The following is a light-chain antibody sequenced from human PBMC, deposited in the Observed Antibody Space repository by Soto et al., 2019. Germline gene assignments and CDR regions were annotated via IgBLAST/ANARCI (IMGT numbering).Light chain of an antibody. V-gene: IGKV1-9*01. CDR1: QGINSY. CDR3: QQTSSYPST. Sequence: IQLTQSTSSLSASVGDRVTITCRASQGINSYLTWYQQKPGKVPQRLSYEASTLQSGVPSRFSGSGCGTDFTITISSLQAEDFATYYCQQTSSYPSTFGGGTNVDIK. J-gene: IGKJ4*01. CDR2: EAS.